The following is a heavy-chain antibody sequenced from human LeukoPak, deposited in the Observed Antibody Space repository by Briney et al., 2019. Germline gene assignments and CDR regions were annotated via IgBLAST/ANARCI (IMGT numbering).Heavy chain of an antibody. CDR1: GGSISSYY. CDR3: ARGAYCSSTSCYSRFDP. V-gene: IGHV4-4*07. Sequence: SETLSLTCTVSGGSISSYYWSWIRQPAGKGLEWIGRIYTSGSTNYNPSLKSRVTMSVDTSKNQFSLKLSSVTAADTAVYYCARGAYCSSTSCYSRFDPWGQGTLVTVSS. J-gene: IGHJ5*02. D-gene: IGHD2-2*01. CDR2: IYTSGST.